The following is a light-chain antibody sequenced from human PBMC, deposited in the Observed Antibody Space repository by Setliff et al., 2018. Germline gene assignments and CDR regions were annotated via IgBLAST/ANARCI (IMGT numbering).Light chain of an antibody. CDR2: GNN. J-gene: IGLJ1*01. CDR3: QSYDRSLSAYV. CDR1: SSNIGTGYD. V-gene: IGLV1-40*01. Sequence: QSALAQPPSVSGAPGQRVTISCAGRSSNIGTGYDVHWYQQLPGTAPKLLIYGNNIRPSGVPDRFSGSQSGTSASLAITGLHSEDEADYYCQSYDRSLSAYVFGTGTKVTVL.